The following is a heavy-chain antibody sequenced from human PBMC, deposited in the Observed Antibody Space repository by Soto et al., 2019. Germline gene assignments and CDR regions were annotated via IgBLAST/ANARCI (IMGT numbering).Heavy chain of an antibody. CDR3: ARGRYCLTGRCFPNWFDS. V-gene: IGHV4-30-4*01. D-gene: IGHD7-27*01. J-gene: IGHJ5*01. CDR1: GDSISNLDYF. Sequence: SETLSLTCSVSGDSISNLDYFWAWIRQPPGQALEYIGYIYKSATTYYNPSFESRIAISVDTSKSQFSLNVTSVTAADTAVYFCARGRYCLTGRCFPNWFDSWGQGALVTVSS. CDR2: IYKSATT.